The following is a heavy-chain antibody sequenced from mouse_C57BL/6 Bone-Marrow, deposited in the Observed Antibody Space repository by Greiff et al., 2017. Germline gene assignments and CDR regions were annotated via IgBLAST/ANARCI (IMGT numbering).Heavy chain of an antibody. CDR1: GYTFTDYY. CDR2: INPYNGGT. Sequence: EVQLQESGPVLVKPGASVKMSCKASGYTFTDYYMNWVKQSHGKSLEWIGVINPYNGGTSYNQKFKGKATLTVDKSSSTAYMELNSLTSEDSAVYYCARGRLLRFSWFAYWGQGTLVTVSA. J-gene: IGHJ3*01. CDR3: ARGRLLRFSWFAY. D-gene: IGHD1-1*01. V-gene: IGHV1-19*01.